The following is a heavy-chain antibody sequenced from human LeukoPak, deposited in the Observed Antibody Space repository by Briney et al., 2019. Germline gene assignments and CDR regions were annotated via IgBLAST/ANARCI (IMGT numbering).Heavy chain of an antibody. D-gene: IGHD5-18*01. J-gene: IGHJ4*02. CDR1: GGAFSGYY. Sequence: SETLSLTCAVYGGAFSGYYWSWIRQPPGKGLEWIGEMNHSGSTNYNPSLKSRVTISVDTSKNQFSLKLSSVTAADTAVYYCARGYWVDTAMAYFDYWGQGTLVTVSS. V-gene: IGHV4-34*01. CDR3: ARGYWVDTAMAYFDY. CDR2: MNHSGST.